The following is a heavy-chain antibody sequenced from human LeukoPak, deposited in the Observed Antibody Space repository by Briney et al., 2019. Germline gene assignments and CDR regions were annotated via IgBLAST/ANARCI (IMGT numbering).Heavy chain of an antibody. CDR3: AKDAFRVKMLVVRGPHYFGY. J-gene: IGHJ4*02. Sequence: GGTLRLSCAASGFTFSNYGMHWVRQAPGKGLEWVAFIRYDGSNKYYADSVKGRFTISRDNSENTLYLQMNSLRAEDTAVYYCAKDAFRVKMLVVRGPHYFGYWGQGTLVTVSS. V-gene: IGHV3-30*02. CDR1: GFTFSNYG. CDR2: IRYDGSNK. D-gene: IGHD3-10*01.